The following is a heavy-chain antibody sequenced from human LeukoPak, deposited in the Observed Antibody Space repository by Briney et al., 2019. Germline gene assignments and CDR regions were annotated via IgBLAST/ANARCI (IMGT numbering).Heavy chain of an antibody. V-gene: IGHV3-33*01. CDR1: GFTFSSYG. CDR2: IWYDGSNK. D-gene: IGHD3-16*02. J-gene: IGHJ4*02. Sequence: GGSLRLSCAASGFTFSSYGMHWVRQAPGKGLEWVAVIWYDGSNKYYADSVKGRFTISRDNSKNTLYLQMNSLRAEDTAVYYCARGGYDYVWGSYLHDYWGQGTLVTVSS. CDR3: ARGGYDYVWGSYLHDY.